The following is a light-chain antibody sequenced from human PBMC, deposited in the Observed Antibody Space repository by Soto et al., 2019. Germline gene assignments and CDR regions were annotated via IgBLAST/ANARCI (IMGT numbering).Light chain of an antibody. CDR1: QSISSW. J-gene: IGKJ1*01. Sequence: DIQVTQSPSPLSASVGDRVTITCLARQSISSWLAWYQQKPGKAPMLLIYDASSLESGVPSRFSGSGSGTEFTLTISSLQPDDFATYYCQQYNSYSWTFGQGTKVDI. CDR3: QQYNSYSWT. CDR2: DAS. V-gene: IGKV1-5*01.